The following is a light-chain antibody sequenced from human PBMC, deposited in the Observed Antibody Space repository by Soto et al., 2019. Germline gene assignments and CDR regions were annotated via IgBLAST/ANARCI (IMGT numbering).Light chain of an antibody. V-gene: IGLV2-23*02. CDR3: CSYAGNSGV. CDR2: EVS. Sequence: QSALTQPASVSGSPGQSIIISCTGTSSDVGSYNFVSWYQQHPGKAPKLMIYEVSKRPSGVSNRFSGSKSGNTASLTISGVQPEEEADYYCCSYAGNSGVFGGGTKVTVL. CDR1: SSDVGSYNF. J-gene: IGLJ3*02.